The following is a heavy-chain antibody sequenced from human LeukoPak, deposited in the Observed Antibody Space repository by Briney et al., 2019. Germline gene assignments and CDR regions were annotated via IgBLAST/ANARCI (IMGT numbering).Heavy chain of an antibody. Sequence: PGGSLRLSCAASGFTFSSYEMNWVRQAPGKGLEWVSYISSSGSTIYYADSVKGRFTISRDNAKNSLYLQMNSLRAEDTALYYCARDLQGLRFVPAAPFDPWGQGTLVTVPS. CDR1: GFTFSSYE. D-gene: IGHD2-2*01. J-gene: IGHJ5*02. CDR3: ARDLQGLRFVPAAPFDP. V-gene: IGHV3-48*03. CDR2: ISSSGSTI.